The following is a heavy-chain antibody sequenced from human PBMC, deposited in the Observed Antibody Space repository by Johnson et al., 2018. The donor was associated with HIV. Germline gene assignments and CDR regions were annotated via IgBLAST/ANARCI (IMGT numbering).Heavy chain of an antibody. Sequence: QVQLVESGGGVVQPGRSLRLSCAASEFTFSSYAFHWVRQAPGKGLEWVALISSDGSDKYYADSVKGRFSISRDNSNNTLSLQMDSLRVEDTAVYYCAKRLGFDNRGDQFDIWGQGAMVTVSS. J-gene: IGHJ3*02. V-gene: IGHV3-30*04. CDR2: ISSDGSDK. CDR3: AKRLGFDNRGDQFDI. CDR1: EFTFSSYA. D-gene: IGHD3-22*01.